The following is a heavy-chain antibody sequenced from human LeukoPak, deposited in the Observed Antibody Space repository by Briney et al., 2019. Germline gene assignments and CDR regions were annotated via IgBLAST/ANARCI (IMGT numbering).Heavy chain of an antibody. CDR1: GGTFSSYA. CDR3: ARDPVGSGSYYNAGWFDP. V-gene: IGHV1-69*13. J-gene: IGHJ5*02. CDR2: IIPIFGTA. Sequence: SVKVSCKASGGTFSSYAISWVRQAPAQGLEWMGGIIPIFGTANYAQKFQGRVTITADESTSTAYMELSSLRSEDTAVYYCARDPVGSGSYYNAGWFDPWGQGTLVTVSS. D-gene: IGHD3-10*01.